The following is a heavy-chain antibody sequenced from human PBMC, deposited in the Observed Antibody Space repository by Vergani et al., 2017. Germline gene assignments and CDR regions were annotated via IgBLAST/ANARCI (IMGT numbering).Heavy chain of an antibody. V-gene: IGHV1-69*12. Sequence: QVQLVQSGAEVKKPGSSVKVSCKASGGTFSSYAISWVRQAPGQGLEWMGGIIPIFGTANYAQKFQGRVTITADESTSTAYMELSSLRSEDTAVYYCARDAADRSFGWLLTQKHYYYYMDVWGKGTTVTVSS. J-gene: IGHJ6*03. CDR3: ARDAADRSFGWLLTQKHYYYYMDV. CDR2: IIPIFGTA. D-gene: IGHD3-9*01. CDR1: GGTFSSYA.